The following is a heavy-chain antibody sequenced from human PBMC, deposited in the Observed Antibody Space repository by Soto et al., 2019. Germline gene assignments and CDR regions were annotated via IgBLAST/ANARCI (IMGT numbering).Heavy chain of an antibody. CDR3: ARGDSTDCSNGVCSFFYNHDMDV. V-gene: IGHV1-2*04. CDR2: INPKSGGT. Sequence: GASVKVSCKASGYSFTDYHIHWVRQAPGQGLEWLGRINPKSGGTSTAQKFQGWVTMTTDTSISTASMELTRLTSDDTAIYYCARGDSTDCSNGVCSFFYNHDMDVWGQGIPVTVSS. J-gene: IGHJ6*02. CDR1: GYSFTDYH. D-gene: IGHD2-8*01.